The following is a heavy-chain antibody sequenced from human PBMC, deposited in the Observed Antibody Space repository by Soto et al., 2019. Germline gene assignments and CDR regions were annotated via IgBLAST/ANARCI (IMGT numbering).Heavy chain of an antibody. J-gene: IGHJ6*02. D-gene: IGHD1-7*01. Sequence: VQLVESGGGVVQPGRSLRLSCAASGFTFSSYGMHWVRQAPGKGLEWVAVISYDGSNKYYADSVKGRFTISRDNSKNTLYLQMNSLRAEDTAVYYCAKDDELELRYYYYGMDVWGQGTTVTVSS. CDR1: GFTFSSYG. CDR3: AKDDELELRYYYYGMDV. V-gene: IGHV3-30*18. CDR2: ISYDGSNK.